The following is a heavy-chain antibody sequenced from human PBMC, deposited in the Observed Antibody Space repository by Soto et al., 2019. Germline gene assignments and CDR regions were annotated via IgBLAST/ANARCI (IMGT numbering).Heavy chain of an antibody. CDR1: GFTIGDYA. D-gene: IGHD3-3*01. J-gene: IGHJ4*02. V-gene: IGHV3-49*03. CDR2: IRSKAYGGTT. CDR3: TSFYDFWSGSRPYPY. Sequence: GGSLRLSCTASGFTIGDYAMSWFRQAPGKGLEWVGFIRSKAYGGTTEYAASVKGRFTISRDDSKSIAYQQMNSLKTEDTAVYYCTSFYDFWSGSRPYPYWGQGTLVTVSS.